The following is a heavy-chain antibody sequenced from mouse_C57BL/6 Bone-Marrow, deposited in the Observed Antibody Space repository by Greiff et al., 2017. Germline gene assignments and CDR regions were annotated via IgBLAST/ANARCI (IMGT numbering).Heavy chain of an antibody. V-gene: IGHV2-2*01. J-gene: IGHJ4*01. Sequence: VQLQQSGPGLVQPSQSLSITCTASGFSLTSYGVHWVRQSPGKGLEWLGVIWSGGSTDYHAAFISSLSISEDNSKSQVFFKMSSLQADDTAIYYCAREYDGSSYYAMDYWGQGTSVTVSS. CDR3: AREYDGSSYYAMDY. CDR2: IWSGGST. D-gene: IGHD1-3*01. CDR1: GFSLTSYG.